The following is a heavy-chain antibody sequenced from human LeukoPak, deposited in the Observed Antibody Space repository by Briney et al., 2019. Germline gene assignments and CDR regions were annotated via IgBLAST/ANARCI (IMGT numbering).Heavy chain of an antibody. V-gene: IGHV1-2*02. CDR1: GYTFTGYY. D-gene: IGHD6-13*01. Sequence: AASVKVSCKASGYTFTGYYMHWVRQAPGQGLEWMGWINPNSGGTNYAQKFQGRVTMTRDTSISTAYMELSRLRSDDTAVYYCARIRLELQQLVSKGLRGYAFDIWGQGTMVTVSS. J-gene: IGHJ3*02. CDR2: INPNSGGT. CDR3: ARIRLELQQLVSKGLRGYAFDI.